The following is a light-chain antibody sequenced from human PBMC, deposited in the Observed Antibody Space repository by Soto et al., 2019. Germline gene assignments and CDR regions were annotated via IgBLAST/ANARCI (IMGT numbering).Light chain of an antibody. CDR2: DVN. CDR1: DSNIGFYNF. CDR3: CSYAGTYTYV. Sequence: QSVLTQPRSVSGSPGQSVTISCTGTDSNIGFYNFVSWYQQHPDKAPHLVIYDVNKRPSGVPDRFSGSKSGKTASLTISGLQADDEADYYCCSYAGTYTYVFXTGTKVTVL. V-gene: IGLV2-11*01. J-gene: IGLJ1*01.